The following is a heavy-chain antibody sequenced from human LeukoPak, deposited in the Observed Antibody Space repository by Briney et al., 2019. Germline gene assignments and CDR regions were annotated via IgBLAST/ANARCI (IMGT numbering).Heavy chain of an antibody. CDR3: ASSTTAGIAVAGTPY. CDR2: IYYSGST. J-gene: IGHJ4*02. D-gene: IGHD6-19*01. V-gene: IGHV4-39*01. Sequence: SETLSLTCTVSGGSISSSSYYWGWIRQPPGKGLEWIGSIYYSGSTYYNPSLKSRVTISVDTSKNQFSLKLSSVTAADTAVYYCASSTTAGIAVAGTPYCGQGTLVTVSS. CDR1: GGSISSSSYY.